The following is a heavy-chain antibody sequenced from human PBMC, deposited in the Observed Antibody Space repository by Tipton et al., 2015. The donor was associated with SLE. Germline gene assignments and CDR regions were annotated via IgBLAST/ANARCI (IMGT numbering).Heavy chain of an antibody. Sequence: SLRLSCATSGFTFSSYALSWVRRAPGKGLEWVSAIRGGGSTYYADFVKGRFSISIDKSKKTLFLQMNSLRVDDTATYYCAKFEKTTDFYLDSWGQGTLVSVSS. CDR3: AKFEKTTDFYLDS. V-gene: IGHV3-23*01. D-gene: IGHD1/OR15-1a*01. J-gene: IGHJ4*02. CDR2: IRGGGST. CDR1: GFTFSSYA.